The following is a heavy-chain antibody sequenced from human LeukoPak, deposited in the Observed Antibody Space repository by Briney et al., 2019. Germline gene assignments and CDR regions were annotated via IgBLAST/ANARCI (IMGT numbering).Heavy chain of an antibody. D-gene: IGHD3/OR15-3a*01. Sequence: GGSLRLSCAASGFTFSTYWMHWVRQAPGKGLVWVSRINTDGSSTYYADSVKGRFTISRDNAKNTLYLQMNSLRAEDTAVYYCARGDYYDFYFDYWGQGTLVTVSS. CDR2: INTDGSST. CDR1: GFTFSTYW. CDR3: ARGDYYDFYFDY. V-gene: IGHV3-74*01. J-gene: IGHJ4*02.